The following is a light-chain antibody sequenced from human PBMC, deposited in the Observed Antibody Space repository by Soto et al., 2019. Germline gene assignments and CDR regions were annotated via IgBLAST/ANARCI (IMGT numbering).Light chain of an antibody. CDR2: DVS. CDR1: SSDVGGYNY. J-gene: IGLJ2*01. CDR3: SSYTSSSTLV. Sequence: QSALTQPASVSGSPGQSITISCTGTSSDVGGYNYVSWYQQHPGKAPKLMIYDVSYRPSGVSNRFSGSKSGNTASLTISGLQAEDEADYYCSSYTSSSTLVFGGGPKLTVL. V-gene: IGLV2-14*01.